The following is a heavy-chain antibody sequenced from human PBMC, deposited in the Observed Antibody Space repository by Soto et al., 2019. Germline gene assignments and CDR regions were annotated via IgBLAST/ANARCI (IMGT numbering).Heavy chain of an antibody. V-gene: IGHV4-30-2*01. Sequence: PSVTLSLTCAVSGGSISSRRYSLSCIRRPPGKGLEWIGYIYHSGSTYYNPSLKSRVTRSVDRSKNQFSLKLSSVTAADTAVYYCARVNGYSYGPFDYWGQGTLVTVSS. J-gene: IGHJ4*02. CDR3: ARVNGYSYGPFDY. CDR1: GGSISSRRYS. CDR2: IYHSGST. D-gene: IGHD5-18*01.